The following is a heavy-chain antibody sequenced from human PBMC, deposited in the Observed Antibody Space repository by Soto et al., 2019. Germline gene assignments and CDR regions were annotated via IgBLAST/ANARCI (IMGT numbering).Heavy chain of an antibody. Sequence: ASVKVSCKPSSYTFISYAVTWVRQAPGQGLEWMGWISVYNGHTNYAQKFQGRVTMTTDTSTSTAYMELRSLRFDDTAVYYCATGEQYCSGVSCPYGMDVWGQGTTVTVSS. V-gene: IGHV1-18*01. J-gene: IGHJ6*02. CDR3: ATGEQYCSGVSCPYGMDV. CDR2: ISVYNGHT. D-gene: IGHD2-15*01. CDR1: SYTFISYA.